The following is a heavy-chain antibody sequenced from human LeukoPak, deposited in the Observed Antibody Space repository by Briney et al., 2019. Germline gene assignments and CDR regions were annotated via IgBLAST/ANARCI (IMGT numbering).Heavy chain of an antibody. D-gene: IGHD3-22*01. CDR3: ARDIRDSSGYYLDY. CDR2: ISYEGNNK. J-gene: IGHJ4*02. CDR1: GFTFGTYA. Sequence: PGTSLRLSCAASGFTFGTYAMHWVRQAPGKGLEGVALISYEGNNKYYTDSVKGRFTISRDNSKNTLYLQMNSLRSEHPAVYYCARDIRDSSGYYLDYWGQGALVTVSS. V-gene: IGHV3-30*04.